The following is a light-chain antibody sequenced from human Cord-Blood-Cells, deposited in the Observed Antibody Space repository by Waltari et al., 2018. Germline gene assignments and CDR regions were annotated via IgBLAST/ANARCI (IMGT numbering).Light chain of an antibody. J-gene: IGKJ3*01. Sequence: DIQMTHSPSSLSACVGARATITCRASQSISSYLKWYQQKPGKAHKILIYAASSLQSGVPSRFSGSGSGTDFTLTISSLQPEDFATYYCQQSYSTPFTFGPGTKVDIK. V-gene: IGKV1-39*01. CDR1: QSISSY. CDR2: AAS. CDR3: QQSYSTPFT.